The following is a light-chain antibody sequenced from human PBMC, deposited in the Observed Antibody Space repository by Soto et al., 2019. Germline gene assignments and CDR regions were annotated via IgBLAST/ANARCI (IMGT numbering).Light chain of an antibody. V-gene: IGLV2-23*02. CDR2: EVS. Sequence: QSVLTQPASVSGSPGQSITISCTGTSSDVGSYNLVSWYQRHPGKAPKLMIYEVSKRPSGVSNRFSGSKSGNTASLTISGLQAEDEADYYCCSYVGSSTLMFGGGTKLTVL. CDR3: CSYVGSSTLM. CDR1: SSDVGSYNL. J-gene: IGLJ3*02.